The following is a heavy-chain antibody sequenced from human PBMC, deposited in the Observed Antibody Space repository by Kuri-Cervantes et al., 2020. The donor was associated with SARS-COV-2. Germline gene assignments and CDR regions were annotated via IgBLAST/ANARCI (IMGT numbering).Heavy chain of an antibody. V-gene: IGHV1-2*02. D-gene: IGHD4/OR15-4a*01. CDR3: ARDPNANHNNWFDP. CDR2: INPNSGGT. CDR1: GYTFTGYY. J-gene: IGHJ5*02. Sequence: ASVKVSCKASGYTFTGYYMHWVRQAPGQGLEWMGWINPNSGGTNYAQKLQGRVTMTRDTSISTAYMELRSLRSFDTAVYYCARDPNANHNNWFDPWGQGTLVTVSS.